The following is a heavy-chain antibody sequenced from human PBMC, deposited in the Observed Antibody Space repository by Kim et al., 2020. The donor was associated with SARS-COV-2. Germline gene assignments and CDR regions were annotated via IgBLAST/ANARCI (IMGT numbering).Heavy chain of an antibody. D-gene: IGHD2-15*01. CDR3: ARGPVDPKDGWYFDV. V-gene: IGHV3-33*01. CDR2: ISYDGSDK. J-gene: IGHJ2*01. Sequence: GGSLRLSCAASGFSFSSYGMHWVRQAPGKGLEWVAYISYDGSDKFYADSVKGRFTISRDNSNNTLSLQTKSLRAEDTAVCYCARGPVDPKDGWYFDVWGRGTLVTVS. CDR1: GFSFSSYG.